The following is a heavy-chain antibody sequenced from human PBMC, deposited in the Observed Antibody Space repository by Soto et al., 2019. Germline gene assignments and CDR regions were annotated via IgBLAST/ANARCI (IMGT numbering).Heavy chain of an antibody. D-gene: IGHD4-17*01. Sequence: QVQLVESGGGVVQPGGSLRLSCTASGFTFTTFGIHWVRQAPGKGLEWVALISYDGHNKYYSDSVKGRFTISRDNYKNTLSLQMNSLRAEDTAVYSCAKDLQAYGDYNYYYYGMDVWGQGTTVSVSS. CDR3: AKDLQAYGDYNYYYYGMDV. CDR2: ISYDGHNK. J-gene: IGHJ6*02. CDR1: GFTFTTFG. V-gene: IGHV3-30*18.